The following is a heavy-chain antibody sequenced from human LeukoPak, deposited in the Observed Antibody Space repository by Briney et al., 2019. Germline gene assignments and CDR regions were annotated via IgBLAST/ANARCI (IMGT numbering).Heavy chain of an antibody. Sequence: PGGSLRLSCAASGITFSNYAMGWVRQAPGKGLERVSGISGSGGSTYYADSVRGRFTISRDNSKNTLFLQMNSLRAEDTAVYYRAKDQERVVLGLYYWGQGTLVTVSS. D-gene: IGHD2-15*01. CDR3: AKDQERVVLGLYY. CDR2: ISGSGGST. J-gene: IGHJ4*02. CDR1: GITFSNYA. V-gene: IGHV3-23*01.